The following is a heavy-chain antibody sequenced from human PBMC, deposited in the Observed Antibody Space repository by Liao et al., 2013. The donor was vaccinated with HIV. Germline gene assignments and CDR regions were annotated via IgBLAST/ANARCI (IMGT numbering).Heavy chain of an antibody. J-gene: IGHJ4*02. CDR3: ARVQYDFWSRYHSIYFDC. Sequence: QVQLQESGPGLVKPSETLSLSCSVSDDSMSRHYWSWLRQPPGKGLEWIGYVDYNGRADYNPSVESRVTISVDTSKNQFYLRLSSVTAADTAVYYCARVQYDFWSRYHSIYFDCWGQGTLVTVSS. CDR1: DDSMSRHY. CDR2: VDYNGRA. V-gene: IGHV4-59*11. D-gene: IGHD3-3*01.